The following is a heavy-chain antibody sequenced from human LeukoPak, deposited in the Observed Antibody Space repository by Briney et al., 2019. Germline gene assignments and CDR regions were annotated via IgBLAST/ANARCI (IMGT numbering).Heavy chain of an antibody. D-gene: IGHD4-17*01. Sequence: SETLSLTCAVYGGSFSGYYWSWIRQPPGKELEWIGEINHSGSTNYNPSLKSRVTISVDTSKNQFSLKLSSVTVADTAVYYCARVSNGDYAYWGQGTLVTVSS. CDR2: INHSGST. V-gene: IGHV4-34*01. J-gene: IGHJ4*02. CDR3: ARVSNGDYAY. CDR1: GGSFSGYY.